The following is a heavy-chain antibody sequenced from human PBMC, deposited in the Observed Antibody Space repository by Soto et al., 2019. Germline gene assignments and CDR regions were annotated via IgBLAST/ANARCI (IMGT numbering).Heavy chain of an antibody. D-gene: IGHD5-12*01. CDR3: ARTVAIYYYGMDV. CDR1: GFSLSNARMG. J-gene: IGHJ6*02. CDR2: IFSNDEK. Sequence: QVTLKESGPLLVKATETLTLTCTVSGFSLSNARMGVSWIRQPPGKALEWLAHIFSNDEKSYSTSLKSRLTISKDTSKSQVVLTMTNMDPVDTATYYCARTVAIYYYGMDVWGQGTTVTVSS. V-gene: IGHV2-26*01.